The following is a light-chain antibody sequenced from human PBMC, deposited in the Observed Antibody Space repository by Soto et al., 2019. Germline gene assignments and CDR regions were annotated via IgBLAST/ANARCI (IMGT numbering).Light chain of an antibody. V-gene: IGKV1-5*03. J-gene: IGKJ5*01. CDR2: KAS. CDR3: QQYNTYSIT. CDR1: QSITNW. Sequence: DIQMTQSPSTLSASVADRCTITCRASQSITNWLAWYQQKPGKAPKLLIYKASSLESGVPSRFSGSGSGTEFTLTISSLQPDDFATYYCQQYNTYSITFGQGTRLE.